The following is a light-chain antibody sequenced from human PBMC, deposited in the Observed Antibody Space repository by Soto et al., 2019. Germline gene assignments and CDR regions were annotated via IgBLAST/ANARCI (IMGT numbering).Light chain of an antibody. J-gene: IGKJ1*01. CDR1: QSISSY. CDR3: QQSYSRMT. CDR2: AAS. V-gene: IGKV1-39*01. Sequence: DIQMTQSPSSLSASVGDGVTITCRASQSISSYVSWYQQKPGKALKLLIYAASRLDSGVPSRFSGSRSRTDFTLTISSLQPEDVATYYCQQSYSRMTFGQGTKVDIK.